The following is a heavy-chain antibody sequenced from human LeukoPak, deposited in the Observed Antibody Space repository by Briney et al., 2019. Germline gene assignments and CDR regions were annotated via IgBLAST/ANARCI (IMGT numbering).Heavy chain of an antibody. Sequence: SLKGRFTISRDNSKNTLYLQMNSLRAEDTAVYYCARGAYGPLGDYWGQGTLVTVSS. D-gene: IGHD4-17*01. J-gene: IGHJ4*02. V-gene: IGHV3-30*01. CDR3: ARGAYGPLGDY.